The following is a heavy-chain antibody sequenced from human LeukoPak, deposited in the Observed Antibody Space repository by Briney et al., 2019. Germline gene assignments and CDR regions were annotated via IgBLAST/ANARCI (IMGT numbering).Heavy chain of an antibody. V-gene: IGHV3-64D*06. Sequence: GGSLRLPLSPSGFTFSSYAMHWARQAPGKGLEYVSAIGRNGVSTTYADFVKGRFTISIDNSENTLYLQMGSLRAEDTSVYYCVTSLSSGWYGEYWGRGTLDSV. CDR3: VTSLSSGWYGEY. CDR2: IGRNGVST. CDR1: GFTFSSYA. J-gene: IGHJ4*02. D-gene: IGHD6-19*01.